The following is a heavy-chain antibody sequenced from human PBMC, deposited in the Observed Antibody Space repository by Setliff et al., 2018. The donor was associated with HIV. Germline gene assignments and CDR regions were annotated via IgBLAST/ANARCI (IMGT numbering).Heavy chain of an antibody. V-gene: IGHV3-7*01. CDR3: ARDKGPNLLDY. J-gene: IGHJ4*02. D-gene: IGHD2-8*01. CDR2: INQDGGQK. Sequence: LSLSCVGTGFIISDHHMDWVRQAPGKGLEWVASINQDGGQKYYVDSVKGRFTISRDNAKNSLYLQMNSLRAEDTAVYYCARDKGPNLLDYWGQGTLVTVSS. CDR1: GFIISDHH.